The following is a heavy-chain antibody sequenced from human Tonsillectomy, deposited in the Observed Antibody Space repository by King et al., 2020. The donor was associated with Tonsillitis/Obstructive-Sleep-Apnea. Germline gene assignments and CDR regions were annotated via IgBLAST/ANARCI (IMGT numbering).Heavy chain of an antibody. CDR1: GFTFSSYS. D-gene: IGHD3-3*01. Sequence: VQLVESGGGLVKPGGSLRLSCAASGFTFSSYSMNWVPPAPGKGLEWVSSISSSSSYIYYAASVKGRFTISRDNAKNSLYLQMNSLRAEDTAVYYCARDKYSPYYDFWRQRGGAFDIWGQGTMVTVSS. V-gene: IGHV3-21*01. CDR3: ARDKYSPYYDFWRQRGGAFDI. J-gene: IGHJ3*02. CDR2: ISSSSSYI.